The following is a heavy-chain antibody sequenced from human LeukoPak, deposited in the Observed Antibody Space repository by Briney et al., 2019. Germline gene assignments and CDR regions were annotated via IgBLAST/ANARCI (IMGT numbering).Heavy chain of an antibody. Sequence: GGSLRLSCAASGFTFSSHWVSWVRQAPGRGLDWVSAMSGSAAGGGTYYADSVKGRFTIARDSSQNTLYLQMSSLRAEDTAVYYCAKTRGHDMDVWGQGTTVIVSS. V-gene: IGHV3-23*01. D-gene: IGHD3-16*01. CDR1: GFTFSSHW. CDR3: AKTRGHDMDV. J-gene: IGHJ6*02. CDR2: MSGSAAGGGT.